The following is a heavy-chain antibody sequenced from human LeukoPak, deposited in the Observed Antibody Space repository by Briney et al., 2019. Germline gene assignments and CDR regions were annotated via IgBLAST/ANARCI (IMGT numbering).Heavy chain of an antibody. J-gene: IGHJ3*02. V-gene: IGHV3-9*01. D-gene: IGHD3-16*01. CDR1: GFTFGDYA. Sequence: GGSLRLSCAASGFTFGDYAMNCGRQAPGKGLEGVSGISWDSRTINYADSVRGRFTISRDNAKSSLYLQMNSLRPEDTALYYCAKASTSYGYKDDAFDIWGQGTMVTVSS. CDR3: AKASTSYGYKDDAFDI. CDR2: ISWDSRTI.